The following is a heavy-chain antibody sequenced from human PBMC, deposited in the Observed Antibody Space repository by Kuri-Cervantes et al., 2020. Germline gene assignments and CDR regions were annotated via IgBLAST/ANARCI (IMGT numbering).Heavy chain of an antibody. J-gene: IGHJ6*02. CDR3: ARDNHYYYYYYGMDV. V-gene: IGHV3-48*01. Sequence: GGSLRLSCAASGFTFSSYSMNWVRQAPGKGLEWVSYISSSSSTIYYADSVKGRFTISRDNAKNSLYLQMNSLRAEDTAVYYCARDNHYYYYYYGMDVWGQGTTVTVSS. CDR2: ISSSSSTI. CDR1: GFTFSSYS.